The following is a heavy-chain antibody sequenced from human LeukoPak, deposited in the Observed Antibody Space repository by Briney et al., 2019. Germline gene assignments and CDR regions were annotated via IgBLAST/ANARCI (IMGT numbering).Heavy chain of an antibody. Sequence: ASVKVSCKASGYTFTSYDINWVRQATGQGLEWMGWMNPNSGNTGYAQKFQGRVTMTRNTSISTAYMERSSLRSEDTAVYYCARAGDIRRGGLGYYDYIWGSYRYTLPDYWGQGTLVTVSS. CDR2: MNPNSGNT. D-gene: IGHD3-16*02. CDR1: GYTFTSYD. V-gene: IGHV1-8*01. CDR3: ARAGDIRRGGLGYYDYIWGSYRYTLPDY. J-gene: IGHJ4*02.